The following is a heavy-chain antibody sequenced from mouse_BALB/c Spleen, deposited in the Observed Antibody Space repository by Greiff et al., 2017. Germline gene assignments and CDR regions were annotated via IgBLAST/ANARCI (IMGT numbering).Heavy chain of an antibody. CDR1: GYSFTSYY. D-gene: IGHD4-1*01. CDR2: IDPFNGGT. Sequence: VQLQQSGPELMKPGASVKISCKASGYSFTSYYMHWVKQSHGKSLEWIGYIDPFNGGTSYNQKFKGKATLTVDKSSSTAYMNLSSLTSEDSAVYYCARGLGQDYWGQGTTLTVSS. V-gene: IGHV1S135*01. CDR3: ARGLGQDY. J-gene: IGHJ2*01.